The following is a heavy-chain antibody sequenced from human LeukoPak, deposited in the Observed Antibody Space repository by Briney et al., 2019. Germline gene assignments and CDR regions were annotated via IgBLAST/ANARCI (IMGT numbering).Heavy chain of an antibody. CDR1: GFTFDDYA. CDR2: ISWNSGSI. CDR3: AKDTSPVSYSSSWGDAFDI. D-gene: IGHD6-13*01. V-gene: IGHV3-9*01. Sequence: PGGSLRLSCAASGFTFDDYAMHWVRQAPGKGLEWVSDISWNSGSIGYADSVKGRFTISRDNAKNSLYLQMNSLRAEDTALYYCAKDTSPVSYSSSWGDAFDIWGQGTMVTVSS. J-gene: IGHJ3*02.